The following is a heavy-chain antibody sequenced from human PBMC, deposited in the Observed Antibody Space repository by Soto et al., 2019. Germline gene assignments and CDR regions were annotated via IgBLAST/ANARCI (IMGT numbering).Heavy chain of an antibody. CDR2: TRHDGTNK. CDR1: GFTFSNYG. Sequence: LRLSCATSGFTFSNYGMHWVRQAPGKGLEWVAVTRHDGTNKYYADSVKGRFTISRDNSKNTVHLQMNSLRGEDTAVYYCARDLSGPLDYWGQGTLVTVSS. CDR3: ARDLSGPLDY. V-gene: IGHV3-33*01. J-gene: IGHJ4*02.